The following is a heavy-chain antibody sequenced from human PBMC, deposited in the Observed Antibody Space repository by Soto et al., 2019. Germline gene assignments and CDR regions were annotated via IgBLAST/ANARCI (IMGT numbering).Heavy chain of an antibody. CDR1: GGTFSTFG. J-gene: IGHJ6*02. V-gene: IGHV1-69*10. D-gene: IGHD3-10*01. CDR3: ARDRGGTAGSLYYYAMDV. CDR2: IIPSQGTG. Sequence: SVKVSCKASGGTFSTFGINWVRQAPGQGLEWMGGIIPSQGTGNHAQKFQGRIIITADKSTSTTYMQLSGLGSDDTAVYYCARDRGGTAGSLYYYAMDVWGQGTTVTVSS.